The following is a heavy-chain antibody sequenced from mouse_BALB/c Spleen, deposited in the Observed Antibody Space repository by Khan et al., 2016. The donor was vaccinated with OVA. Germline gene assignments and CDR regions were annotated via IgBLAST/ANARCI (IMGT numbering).Heavy chain of an antibody. CDR3: ARLGPGFTY. CDR2: LSHSGST. J-gene: IGHJ3*01. D-gene: IGHD4-1*01. V-gene: IGHV3-2*02. CDR1: GYSITSDYA. Sequence: EVQLQESGPGLVKPSQSLSLTCTVTGYSITSDYAWNWIRQFPGNKLEWMGYLSHSGSTSYNPSLKSRISITRDTSKNQFFLQLNSVTTEDTATYYCARLGPGFTYWGQGTLVTVSA.